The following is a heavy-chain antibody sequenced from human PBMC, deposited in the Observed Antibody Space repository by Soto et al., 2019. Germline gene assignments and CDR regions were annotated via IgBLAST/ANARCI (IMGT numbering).Heavy chain of an antibody. CDR1: GGSISSGGYY. CDR2: IYYIGST. J-gene: IGHJ4*02. V-gene: IGHV4-31*02. CDR3: AHYFDWPS. D-gene: IGHD3-9*01. Sequence: PSETLSLTCTVSGGSISSGGYYWNWIRQHPGKGLEWIGYIYYIGSTYYNPSLKSRVTISLDTSKNQFSLKLSSVTAADTAVYYCAHYFDWPSWGQGSLVTVS.